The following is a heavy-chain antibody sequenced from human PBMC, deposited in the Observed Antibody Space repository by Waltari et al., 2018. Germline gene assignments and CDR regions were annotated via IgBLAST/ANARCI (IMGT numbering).Heavy chain of an antibody. CDR2: IYYSGST. V-gene: IGHV4-59*01. D-gene: IGHD6-19*01. CDR3: ARGNSSGPWGYFDY. J-gene: IGHJ4*02. CDR1: GGSISSYY. Sequence: QVQLQESGPGLVKPSETLSLTCTVSGGSISSYYWSWIRQPPGKGLEWLGYIYYSGSTNYNPSLKSRVTISVDTSKNQFSLKLSSVTAADTAVYYCARGNSSGPWGYFDYWGQGTLVTVSS.